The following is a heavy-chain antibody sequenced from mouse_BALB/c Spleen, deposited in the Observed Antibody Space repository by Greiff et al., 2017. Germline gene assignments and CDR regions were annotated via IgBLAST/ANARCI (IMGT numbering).Heavy chain of an antibody. J-gene: IGHJ4*01. CDR2: ISSGSSTI. CDR3: ARSYYYGSSYGIYAMDY. Sequence: EVMLVESGGGLVQPGGSRKLSCAASGFTFSSFGMHWVRQAPEKGLEWVAYISSGSSTIYYADTVKGRFTISRDNPKNTLFLQMTSLRSEDTAMYYCARSYYYGSSYGIYAMDYWGQGTSVTVSS. CDR1: GFTFSSFG. D-gene: IGHD1-1*01. V-gene: IGHV5-17*02.